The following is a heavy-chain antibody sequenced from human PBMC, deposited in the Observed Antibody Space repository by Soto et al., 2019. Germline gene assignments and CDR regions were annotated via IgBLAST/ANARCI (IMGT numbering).Heavy chain of an antibody. V-gene: IGHV3-74*01. CDR1: GFTCTNYW. Sequence: PGGSLILSGAASGFTCTNYWMHWVRQVPGQGLVWVSRIDADGSCTSYADSVKGRFTISRDNAKNTLSLEMNALRVDDTAIYYCTTTFEFWGQGTLVTVSS. D-gene: IGHD1-1*01. J-gene: IGHJ4*02. CDR2: IDADGSCT. CDR3: TTTFEF.